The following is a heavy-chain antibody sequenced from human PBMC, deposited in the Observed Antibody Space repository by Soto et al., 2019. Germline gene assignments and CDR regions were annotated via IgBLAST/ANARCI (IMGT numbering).Heavy chain of an antibody. CDR3: ARVPEGYCSGGSCYDLDY. CDR2: INPNSGGT. Sequence: ASVEVSCKASGYTFTGYYMHWVRQAPGQGLEWMGWINPNSGGTNYAQKFQGRVTMTRDTSISTAYMELSRLRSDDTAVYYCARVPEGYCSGGSCYDLDYWGQGTLVTVSS. J-gene: IGHJ4*02. CDR1: GYTFTGYY. D-gene: IGHD2-15*01. V-gene: IGHV1-2*02.